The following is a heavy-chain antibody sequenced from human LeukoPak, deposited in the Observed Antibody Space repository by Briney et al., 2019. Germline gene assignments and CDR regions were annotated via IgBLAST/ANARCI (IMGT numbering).Heavy chain of an antibody. J-gene: IGHJ4*02. CDR2: IYYSGST. CDR1: GGSISSGGYY. Sequence: SETLSLTCTVSGGSISSGGYYWSWIRQHPGKGLEWIGYIYYSGSTYYNPSLKSRVTIPVDTSKNQFSLKLSSVTAADTAVYYCARGWGSLRLGELSFDYWGQGTLVTVSS. V-gene: IGHV4-31*03. CDR3: ARGWGSLRLGELSFDY. D-gene: IGHD3-16*02.